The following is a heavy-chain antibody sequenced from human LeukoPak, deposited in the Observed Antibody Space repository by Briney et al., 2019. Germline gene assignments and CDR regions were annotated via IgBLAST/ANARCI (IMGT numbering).Heavy chain of an antibody. CDR1: GGSISSTGYY. V-gene: IGHV4-39*01. CDR2: ISHTGST. D-gene: IGHD1-20*01. CDR3: ARVKYGITGTGYRPKPGGRYFDY. J-gene: IGHJ4*02. Sequence: SETLSLTCSVSGGSISSTGYYWGWVRQPPGKGLEWIGSISHTGSTYYNPSLKSRVTLSVDTSKTQFSLKLSSVTAADTAVYYCARVKYGITGTGYRPKPGGRYFDYWGQGTLVTVSS.